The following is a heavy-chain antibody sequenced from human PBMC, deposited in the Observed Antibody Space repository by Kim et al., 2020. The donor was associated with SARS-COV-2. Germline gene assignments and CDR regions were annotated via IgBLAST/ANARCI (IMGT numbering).Heavy chain of an antibody. CDR2: ISYDGSNK. CDR1: GFTFSSYG. Sequence: GGSLRLSCAASGFTFSSYGMHWVRQAPGKGLEWVAVISYDGSNKYYADSVKGRFTISRDNSKNTLYLQMNSLRAEDTAVYYCAKARITMVRGVNDAFDIWGQGTMVTVSS. D-gene: IGHD3-10*01. CDR3: AKARITMVRGVNDAFDI. V-gene: IGHV3-30*18. J-gene: IGHJ3*02.